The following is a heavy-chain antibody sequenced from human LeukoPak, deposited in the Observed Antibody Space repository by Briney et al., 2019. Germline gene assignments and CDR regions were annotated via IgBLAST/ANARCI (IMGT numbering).Heavy chain of an antibody. CDR2: IYYSGST. V-gene: IGHV4-30-4*01. Sequence: PSETLSLTCTVSGGSISSGDYYWSWIRQPPGKGLEWVGYIYYSGSTYYNPSLKSRVTISVDTSKNQFSLKLSSVTAADTAVYYCARGGDSSGYYYDYYYYYGMDVWGKGTTVTVSS. CDR1: GGSISSGDYY. J-gene: IGHJ6*04. D-gene: IGHD3-22*01. CDR3: ARGGDSSGYYYDYYYYYGMDV.